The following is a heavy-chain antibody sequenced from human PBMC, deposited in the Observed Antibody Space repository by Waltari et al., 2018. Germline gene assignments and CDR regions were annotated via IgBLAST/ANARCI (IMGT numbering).Heavy chain of an antibody. D-gene: IGHD1-1*01. J-gene: IGHJ4*02. CDR3: ARLWNGPDC. V-gene: IGHV3-7*03. CDR1: GFTFSGTW. Sequence: EVQLVESGGGLVQPGESLRLSCAASGFTFSGTWMTWVRRAPGKGLEWVANIKQDGSEKNYVDSVKGRFTISRDNARNSLYLQMNSLRAEDTAVYYCARLWNGPDCWGQGTLVTVSS. CDR2: IKQDGSEK.